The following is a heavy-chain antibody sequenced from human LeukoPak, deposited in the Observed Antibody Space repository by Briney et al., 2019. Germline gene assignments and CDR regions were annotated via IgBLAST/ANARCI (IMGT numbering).Heavy chain of an antibody. CDR1: GGSISSGGYY. CDR3: ARTKEFRWYYFDY. D-gene: IGHD3-10*01. CDR2: IYYSGST. V-gene: IGHV4-30-4*01. J-gene: IGHJ4*02. Sequence: PSQTLSLTCTVSGGSISSGGYYWSWIRQPPGKGLEWIGYIYYSGSTYYNPSLKSRVTISVDTSKNQFSLKLSSVTAADTAVYYCARTKEFRWYYFDYWGQGTLVTVSS.